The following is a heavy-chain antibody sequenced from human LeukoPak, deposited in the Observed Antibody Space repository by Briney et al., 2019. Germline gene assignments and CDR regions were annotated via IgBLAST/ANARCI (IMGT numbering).Heavy chain of an antibody. D-gene: IGHD5-24*01. Sequence: SETLSLTCTVSGGSISSYYWSWIRQPPGKGLEWIGYIYYSGSTNYNPSLKSRVTISVDTSKNQFSPKLSSVTAADTAVYYCARDPGDGYRMEIDYWGQGTLVTVSS. J-gene: IGHJ4*02. V-gene: IGHV4-59*01. CDR2: IYYSGST. CDR3: ARDPGDGYRMEIDY. CDR1: GGSISSYY.